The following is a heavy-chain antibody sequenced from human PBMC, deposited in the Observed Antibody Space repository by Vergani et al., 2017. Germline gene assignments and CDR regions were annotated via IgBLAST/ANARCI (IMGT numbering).Heavy chain of an antibody. D-gene: IGHD3-16*02. CDR1: GFTFSSYG. Sequence: QVQLVESGGGVVQPGGSLRLSCAASGFTFSSYGMHWVRQAPGKGLEWVAFIRYDGNNKYYADSVKGRFTISRDNSKNTLYLQMNSLRAEDTAVYYCAKDYVGYYDYVCVSYRGPYFDYWGQGTLVTVSS. CDR3: AKDYVGYYDYVCVSYRGPYFDY. CDR2: IRYDGNNK. J-gene: IGHJ4*02. V-gene: IGHV3-30*02.